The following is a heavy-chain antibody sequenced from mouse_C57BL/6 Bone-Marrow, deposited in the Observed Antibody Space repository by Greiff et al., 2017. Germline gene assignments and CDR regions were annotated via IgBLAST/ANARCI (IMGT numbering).Heavy chain of an antibody. CDR2: ISSGGSYP. CDR1: GFTFSSYG. CDR3: ARQALRSGDY. V-gene: IGHV5-6*01. Sequence: EVKLVESGGDLVKPGGSLKLSCAASGFTFSSYGMSWVRQTPDKRLEWVATISSGGSYPYYPDSVKGRFTISRDNAKNTLYLQMSSLKSEDTAMYYCARQALRSGDYWGQGTSVTVSS. J-gene: IGHJ4*01.